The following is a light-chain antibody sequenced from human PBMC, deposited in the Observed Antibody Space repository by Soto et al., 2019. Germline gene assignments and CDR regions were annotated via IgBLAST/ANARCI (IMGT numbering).Light chain of an antibody. CDR1: QSASSN. Sequence: IVLTQSPGVLSLSPGERATLSCRASQSASSNLAWYQRKPGQAPRLLIYGASTRATGIPARFSGSGSGTEFTLTISSLQTDDFSTYYCQQYHSYWTFGQGTKVDIK. V-gene: IGKV3-15*01. CDR2: GAS. CDR3: QQYHSYWT. J-gene: IGKJ1*01.